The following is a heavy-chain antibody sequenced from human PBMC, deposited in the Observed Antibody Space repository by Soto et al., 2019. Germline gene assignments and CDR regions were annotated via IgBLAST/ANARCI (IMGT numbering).Heavy chain of an antibody. CDR2: INHSGST. CDR1: GGSFSGYY. J-gene: IGHJ5*02. Sequence: SETLSLTCAVYGGSFSGYYWSWIRQPPGKGLEWIGEINHSGSTNYNPSLKSRVTISVDTSKNQFSLKLSSVTAADTAVYYFARLDICSGGSCYQNWFDPWGQGTLVTVSS. CDR3: ARLDICSGGSCYQNWFDP. D-gene: IGHD2-15*01. V-gene: IGHV4-34*01.